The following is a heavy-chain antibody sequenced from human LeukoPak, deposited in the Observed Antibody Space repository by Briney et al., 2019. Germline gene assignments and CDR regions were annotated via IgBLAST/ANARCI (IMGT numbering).Heavy chain of an antibody. V-gene: IGHV1-18*01. D-gene: IGHD3-22*01. J-gene: IGHJ4*02. CDR3: ARDRLYYSDSSGNYRIDY. Sequence: GASVKVSCKASGDTVTNDPLTWVRQAPGGGLEWMGWTSTYNGNTNYAQKFQGRVTMTTDTSTSTAYMELRSLRSDDTAVYYCARDRLYYSDSSGNYRIDYWGQGTLVTVSS. CDR2: TSTYNGNT. CDR1: GDTVTNDP.